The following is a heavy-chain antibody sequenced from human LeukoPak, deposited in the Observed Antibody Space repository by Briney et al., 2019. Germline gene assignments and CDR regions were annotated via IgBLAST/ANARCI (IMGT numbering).Heavy chain of an antibody. CDR2: IKQDGSEK. D-gene: IGHD4-17*01. J-gene: IGHJ4*02. V-gene: IGHV3-7*01. CDR3: ATPKNYGDYPY. CDR1: GFTFSSYW. Sequence: GRSLRLSCAASGFTFSSYWMSWVRQAPGKGLEWVANIKQDGSEKYYVDSVKGRFTISRDNSKNTLYLQMNSLRAEDTAVYYCATPKNYGDYPYWGQGTLVTVSS.